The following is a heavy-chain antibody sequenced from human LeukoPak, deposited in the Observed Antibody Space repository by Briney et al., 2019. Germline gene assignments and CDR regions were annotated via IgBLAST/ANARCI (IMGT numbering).Heavy chain of an antibody. CDR1: GFTFSSYT. J-gene: IGHJ6*01. D-gene: IGHD2-15*01. Sequence: GGSLRLSCAASGFTFSSYTMNWVRQAPGKGLEWVSYISSSSSYIYYADSVKGRFTISRDNAENSLYLQMNSLRAEDTAVYYCARGSERYCSGGGCYYGMDVWGQGTTVTVSS. CDR3: ARGSERYCSGGGCYYGMDV. V-gene: IGHV3-21*01. CDR2: ISSSSSYI.